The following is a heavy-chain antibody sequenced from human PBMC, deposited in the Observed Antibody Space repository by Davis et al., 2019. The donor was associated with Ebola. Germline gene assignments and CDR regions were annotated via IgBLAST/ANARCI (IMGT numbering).Heavy chain of an antibody. CDR1: GFTFDNFG. CDR3: ARVLPGGLRFMDV. Sequence: GESLKISCAASGFTFDNFGMSWVRQAPGKGLEWVSSINWNGGSTTYADSVKGRFTISRDNAKSTLYLQMNDLRAEDTAVYYCARVLPGGLRFMDVWGQGTTVTVSS. D-gene: IGHD2-15*01. CDR2: INWNGGST. V-gene: IGHV3-20*04. J-gene: IGHJ6*02.